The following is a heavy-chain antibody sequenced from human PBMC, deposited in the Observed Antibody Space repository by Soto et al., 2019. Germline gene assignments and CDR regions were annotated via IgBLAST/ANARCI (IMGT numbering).Heavy chain of an antibody. CDR3: ATGGKFYCSSTSCLRGWFDP. CDR2: INPSGGST. J-gene: IGHJ5*02. D-gene: IGHD2-2*01. Sequence: ASVKVSCKASGYTFTSYYMHWVRLAPGQGLEWMGIINPSGGSTSYAQKFQGRVTMTKDTSTDTAYMELSSLRSEDTAVYYCATGGKFYCSSTSCLRGWFDPWGQGTLVTVSS. V-gene: IGHV1-46*01. CDR1: GYTFTSYY.